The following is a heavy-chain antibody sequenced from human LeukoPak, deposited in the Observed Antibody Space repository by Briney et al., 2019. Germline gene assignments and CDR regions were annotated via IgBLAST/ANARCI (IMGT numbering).Heavy chain of an antibody. CDR1: GRSISSGDYY. V-gene: IGHV4-30-4*08. D-gene: IGHD2/OR15-2a*01. J-gene: IGHJ3*02. CDR2: IYYSGST. Sequence: PSQTLSLTCSLSGRSISSGDYYWSWIRQPPAKGLEWIGYIYYSGSTYYNPSLKSRVTISVDTSKNQFSLKLSSVTAADTAVYYCARDSRRHDAFDIWGQGTMVTVSS. CDR3: ARDSRRHDAFDI.